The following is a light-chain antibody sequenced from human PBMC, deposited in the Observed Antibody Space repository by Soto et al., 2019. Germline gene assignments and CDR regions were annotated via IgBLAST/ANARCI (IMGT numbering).Light chain of an antibody. CDR2: GAS. V-gene: IGKV3-15*01. Sequence: EIVMTQSPATLSVSPGERATLSCRASQSVSSNLAWYQQKSGQTPRLLIYGASTRATDIPARFSGSGSGTEFTLTISSLQSEDVAVYYCQQYDNLPLTFGGGTKVEIK. CDR3: QQYDNLPLT. CDR1: QSVSSN. J-gene: IGKJ4*01.